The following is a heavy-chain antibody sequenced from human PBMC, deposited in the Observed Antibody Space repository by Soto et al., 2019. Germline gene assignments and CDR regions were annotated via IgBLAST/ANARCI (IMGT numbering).Heavy chain of an antibody. V-gene: IGHV3-53*01. J-gene: IGHJ4*02. D-gene: IGHD6-19*01. CDR3: ARTTVAGNPSY. CDR1: GFTFSSYS. CDR2: IYSGGST. Sequence: GGSLRLSCAASGFTFSSYSMNWVRQAPGKGLEWVSVIYSGGSTYYADSVKGRFTISRDNSKNTLYLQMNSLRAEDTAVYYCARTTVAGNPSYWGQGTLVTVSS.